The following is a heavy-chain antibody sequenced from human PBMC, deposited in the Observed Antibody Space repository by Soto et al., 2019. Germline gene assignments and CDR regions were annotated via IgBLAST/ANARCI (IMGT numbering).Heavy chain of an antibody. CDR1: GGTFSSYA. J-gene: IGHJ4*02. V-gene: IGHV1-69*13. CDR2: IIPIFGTA. CDR3: AREDCSGGSCPFDY. D-gene: IGHD2-15*01. Sequence: SVKVSCKASGGTFSSYAISWVRQAPGQGHEWMGGIIPIFGTANYAQKFQGRVTITADESTSTAYMELSSPRSEDTAVYYCAREDCSGGSCPFDYWGQGALVTVSS.